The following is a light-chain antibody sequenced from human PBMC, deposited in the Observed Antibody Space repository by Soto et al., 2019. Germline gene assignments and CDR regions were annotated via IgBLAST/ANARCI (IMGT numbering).Light chain of an antibody. CDR2: DVS. CDR1: SSDVGDYNS. J-gene: IGLJ1*01. V-gene: IGLV2-11*01. Sequence: QSALTQPRSVSGSPGQSVTVSCIGTSSDVGDYNSVSWYQQHPGKAPKLMIYDVSKRPSGVPDRFSGSKSGNTASLTISGLQAADEADYYCCSYVGGYSYVFGIGTKLTVL. CDR3: CSYVGGYSYV.